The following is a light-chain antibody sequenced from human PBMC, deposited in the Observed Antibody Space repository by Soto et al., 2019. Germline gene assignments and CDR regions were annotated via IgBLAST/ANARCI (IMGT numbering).Light chain of an antibody. CDR1: SSDIGRYNY. V-gene: IGLV2-14*03. CDR3: GSYTSSDTMI. Sequence: QSALTQPASVSGSPGQSITISCTGTSSDIGRYNYVSCYQHSPGKAPKLIIYDVSDRPSGVSNRFSGSKSGTTASLTISGLQAEDEADYYCGSYTSSDTMIFGGGTKLTVL. CDR2: DVS. J-gene: IGLJ2*01.